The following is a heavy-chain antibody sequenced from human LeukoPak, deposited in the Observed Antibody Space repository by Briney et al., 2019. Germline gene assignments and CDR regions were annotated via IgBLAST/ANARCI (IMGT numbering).Heavy chain of an antibody. D-gene: IGHD3-3*01. V-gene: IGHV3-66*02. CDR1: GFTVSSNY. CDR2: IYSGGST. Sequence: PGGSLRLSCATSGFTVSSNYMSWVRQAPGKGLEWVSVIYSGGSTYYADSVKGRFAISRDNSKNTLYLQMNSLRAEDTAVYYCACYLRFLGHDAFDIWGQGTMVTVSS. CDR3: ACYLRFLGHDAFDI. J-gene: IGHJ3*02.